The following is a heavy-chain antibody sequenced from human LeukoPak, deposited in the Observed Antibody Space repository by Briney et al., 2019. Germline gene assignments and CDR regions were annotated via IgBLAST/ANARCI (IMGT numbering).Heavy chain of an antibody. CDR2: FDPEDGET. V-gene: IGHV1-24*01. D-gene: IGHD1-26*01. CDR1: GYTLTELS. CDR3: ATGGLPGNEGYSGSYSDFDY. J-gene: IGHJ4*02. Sequence: ASVKVSCKVSGYTLTELSMRWVRQAPGKGLEWMGGFDPEDGETIYAQEFQGRVTMTEDTSTDTAYMELSSLRSEDTAVYYCATGGLPGNEGYSGSYSDFDYWGQGTLVTVSS.